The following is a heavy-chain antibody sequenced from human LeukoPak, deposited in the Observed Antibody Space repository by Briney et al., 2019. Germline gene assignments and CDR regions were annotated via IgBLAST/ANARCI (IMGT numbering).Heavy chain of an antibody. CDR1: GFTFTTYS. D-gene: IGHD3-10*01. J-gene: IGHJ6*03. V-gene: IGHV3-21*01. CDR2: ISSGSSAI. CDR3: ARDDYYGSGVPYYYYYMDV. Sequence: GGSLRLSCEASGFTFTTYSMTWVRQAPGKGLEWVSIISSGSSAIFSADALKGRFTISRDDAKNLLYLDMNSLRAEDTAVYYCARDDYYGSGVPYYYYYMDVWGKGTTVTVSS.